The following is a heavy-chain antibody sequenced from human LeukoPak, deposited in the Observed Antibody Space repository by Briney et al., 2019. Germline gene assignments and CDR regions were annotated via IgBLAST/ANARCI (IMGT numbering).Heavy chain of an antibody. V-gene: IGHV4-38-2*02. J-gene: IGHJ5*02. CDR2: IYHSGST. CDR3: AKGAGPPWFDP. CDR1: GYSISSGYY. Sequence: PSETLSLTCTVSGYSISSGYYWGWIRQPPGKGLEWIGSIYHSGSTYYNPSLKSRVTISVDTSKNHFSMDLSSVTAADTAVYYCAKGAGPPWFDPWGQGTLVTVSS. D-gene: IGHD6-19*01.